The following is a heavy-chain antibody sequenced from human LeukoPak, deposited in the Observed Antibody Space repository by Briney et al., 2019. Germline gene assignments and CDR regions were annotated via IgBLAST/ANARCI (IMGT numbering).Heavy chain of an antibody. D-gene: IGHD6-19*01. J-gene: IGHJ4*02. CDR2: TYYRSKWYN. CDR3: AREGWYSSGWYPPYYFDY. CDR1: GDSVSSNSAA. Sequence: SQTLSLTCALSGDSVSSNSAAWNWVRQSPSRGLEWLGRTYYRSKWYNDYAVSVKSRITINPDTSKNQFSLQLNSVTPEDTAVYYCAREGWYSSGWYPPYYFDYWGQGTLVTVSS. V-gene: IGHV6-1*01.